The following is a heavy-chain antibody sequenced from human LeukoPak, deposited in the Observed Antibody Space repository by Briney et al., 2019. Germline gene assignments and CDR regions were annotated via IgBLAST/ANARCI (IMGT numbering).Heavy chain of an antibody. CDR3: ARGHYDVLAASYKWTPDY. D-gene: IGHD3-9*01. V-gene: IGHV3-21*01. CDR2: ITSGGDYI. CDR1: GFTVSTNY. Sequence: PGGSLRLSCAASGFTVSTNYMSWVRQAPGKGLEWVSSITSGGDYIYYADSVKGRFTTSRDNAKNSLSLQLNSLRVEDTAVYYRARGHYDVLAASYKWTPDYWGQGTLVTVSS. J-gene: IGHJ4*02.